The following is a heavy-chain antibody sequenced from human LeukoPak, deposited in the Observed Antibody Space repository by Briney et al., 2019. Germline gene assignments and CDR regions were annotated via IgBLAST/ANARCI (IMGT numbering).Heavy chain of an antibody. D-gene: IGHD1-26*01. CDR1: GYTFTSYD. Sequence: GASVTVSCKASGYTFTSYDINWVRQATGQGLEWMGWMNPNSGNTGYAQKFQGRVTMTRNTSISTAYMELSSLRSEDTAVYYCARLGFSRPYYYYYMDVWGKGTTVTVSS. J-gene: IGHJ6*03. V-gene: IGHV1-8*01. CDR2: MNPNSGNT. CDR3: ARLGFSRPYYYYYMDV.